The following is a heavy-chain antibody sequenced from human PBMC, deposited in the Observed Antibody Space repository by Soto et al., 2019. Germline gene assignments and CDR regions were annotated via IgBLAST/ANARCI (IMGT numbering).Heavy chain of an antibody. D-gene: IGHD2-15*01. CDR3: AKDLAAGDPRAFDI. CDR2: ISGSGGAT. CDR1: RFPFNSYA. Sequence: EVQLLESGGGLVQPGGSLRLSCAASRFPFNSYAMSWVRQAPGKGLELVSAISGSGGATYYAGSVKGRFTNSRDNSKDTLYLQMNSLRVEDTAIYHCAKDLAAGDPRAFDIWGQGTMVTVSS. J-gene: IGHJ3*02. V-gene: IGHV3-23*01.